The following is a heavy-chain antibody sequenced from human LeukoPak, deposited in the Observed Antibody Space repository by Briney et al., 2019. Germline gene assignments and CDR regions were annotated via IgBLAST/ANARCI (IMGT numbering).Heavy chain of an antibody. Sequence: APMKVSCNTSGHTFTDYYIHWVRQAPGQGLEWMGWINPKSGVTNYAQKFQGRVTLTSDTSVSTAYMDLSSLASGDTAVYYCARALGNYYDSTVYQAYWGQGQLVTVSS. J-gene: IGHJ4*02. D-gene: IGHD3-22*01. CDR2: INPKSGVT. V-gene: IGHV1-2*02. CDR3: ARALGNYYDSTVYQAY. CDR1: GHTFTDYY.